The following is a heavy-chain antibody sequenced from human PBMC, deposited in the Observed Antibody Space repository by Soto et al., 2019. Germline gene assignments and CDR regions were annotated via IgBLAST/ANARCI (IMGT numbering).Heavy chain of an antibody. J-gene: IGHJ5*02. CDR1: GYTFTSYA. V-gene: IGHV1-3*01. D-gene: IGHD6-19*01. CDR2: INAGNGNT. Sequence: ASVKVSCKASGYTFTSYAMHWVRQAPGQRLEWMGWINAGNGNTKYSQKFQGRVTITRDTSASTAYMELSSLRSEDTAVYYCARDPAYSSGWDNGFDPWGREPWSPSPQ. CDR3: ARDPAYSSGWDNGFDP.